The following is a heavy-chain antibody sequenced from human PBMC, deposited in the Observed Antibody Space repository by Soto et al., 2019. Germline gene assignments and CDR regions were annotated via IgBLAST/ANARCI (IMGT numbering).Heavy chain of an antibody. J-gene: IGHJ5*02. CDR1: GGTFSIYA. D-gene: IGHD3-22*01. CDR2: IIPIIGTA. V-gene: IGHV1-69*13. Sequence: ASVKVSCKASGGTFSIYAISWVRQAPGQGLEWMGEIIPIIGTANYAQKFQGRVTITADESTSTAYMELSSLRSEDTAVYYCARDRGPSSGYYPYWFDPWGQGTLVTVSS. CDR3: ARDRGPSSGYYPYWFDP.